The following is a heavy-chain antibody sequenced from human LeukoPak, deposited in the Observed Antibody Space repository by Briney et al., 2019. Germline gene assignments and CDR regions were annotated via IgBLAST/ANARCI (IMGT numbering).Heavy chain of an antibody. CDR1: GYTFTGYY. Sequence: ASVKVSCKASGYTFTGYYMHWVRQAPGQGVEGMGWINPNSGGTNYAQRFQGRVTMTRDTSISTAYMELSRLRSDDTAVYYCARGHRYGDYYYYGMDVWGQGTTVTVSS. V-gene: IGHV1-2*02. D-gene: IGHD4-17*01. CDR2: INPNSGGT. J-gene: IGHJ6*02. CDR3: ARGHRYGDYYYYGMDV.